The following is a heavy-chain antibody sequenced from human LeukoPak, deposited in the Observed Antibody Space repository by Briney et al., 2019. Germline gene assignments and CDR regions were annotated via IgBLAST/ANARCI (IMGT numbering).Heavy chain of an antibody. J-gene: IGHJ3*02. Sequence: SETLSLTCTVSGGSMTNYYWSWIRPPPGKGLEWIGYIYYSGSTSYNPSLKSRVTISVDTSKNQFSLRLTSVTAADTAIYYCARDRFYGDSEDDPLDIWGQGTMVTISS. D-gene: IGHD4-17*01. CDR2: IYYSGST. CDR1: GGSMTNYY. CDR3: ARDRFYGDSEDDPLDI. V-gene: IGHV4-59*01.